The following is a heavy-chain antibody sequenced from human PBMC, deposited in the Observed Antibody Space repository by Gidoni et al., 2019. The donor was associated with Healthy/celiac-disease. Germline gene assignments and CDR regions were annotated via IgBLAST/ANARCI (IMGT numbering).Heavy chain of an antibody. CDR3: TTDQIRGVLMYYYYYGMDV. CDR2: IKSKTDGGTT. D-gene: IGHD3-10*01. V-gene: IGHV3-15*07. J-gene: IGHJ6*02. CDR1: GFTFSNAW. Sequence: EVQLVESGVGLVKPGGSLRLSCAASGFTFSNAWMNWVRQAPGKGLEWVGRIKSKTDGGTTDYAAPVKGRFTISRDDSKNTLYLQMNSLKTEDTAVYYCTTDQIRGVLMYYYYYGMDVWGQGTTVTVSS.